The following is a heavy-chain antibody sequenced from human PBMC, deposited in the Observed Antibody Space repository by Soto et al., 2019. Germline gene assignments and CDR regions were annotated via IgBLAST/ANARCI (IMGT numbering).Heavy chain of an antibody. CDR1: GFTFNNYA. Sequence: HPGGPLRLSCAASGFTFNNYAVSWARQTPGKGLEWVATISASGAYTFYADSVKGRFTISRDNSQSTLFLHMRSLRAGDTATYYCAKEVIAARPYYFDHWGQGTLVTVSS. CDR3: AKEVIAARPYYFDH. V-gene: IGHV3-23*01. CDR2: ISASGAYT. D-gene: IGHD6-6*01. J-gene: IGHJ4*02.